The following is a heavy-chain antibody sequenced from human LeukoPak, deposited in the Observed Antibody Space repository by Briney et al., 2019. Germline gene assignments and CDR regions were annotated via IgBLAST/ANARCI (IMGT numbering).Heavy chain of an antibody. Sequence: GGSLRLSCAASGSTLSTYAMSWVRQAPGKGLEWVANIKQDGSEKYYVDSVKGRFTISRDNAKNSLYLQMNSPRAEDTAVYYCAREDVAGTTLDYWGQGTLVTVSS. V-gene: IGHV3-7*01. D-gene: IGHD6-19*01. J-gene: IGHJ4*02. CDR1: GSTLSTYA. CDR3: AREDVAGTTLDY. CDR2: IKQDGSEK.